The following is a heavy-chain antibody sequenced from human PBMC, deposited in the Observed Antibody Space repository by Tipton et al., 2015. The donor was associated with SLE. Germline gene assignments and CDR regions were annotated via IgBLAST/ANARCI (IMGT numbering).Heavy chain of an antibody. CDR2: INHSGST. D-gene: IGHD4-17*01. Sequence: TLSLTCAVYGGSFSGYYCSWVRPPPGKGLEWVGEINHSGSTNYNPSLKSRVTISVDTSKNQFSLKLTPLTAADTAVYYCARGLYGDEPGYWGQGTLVTVSS. CDR3: ARGLYGDEPGY. V-gene: IGHV4-34*01. J-gene: IGHJ4*02. CDR1: GGSFSGYY.